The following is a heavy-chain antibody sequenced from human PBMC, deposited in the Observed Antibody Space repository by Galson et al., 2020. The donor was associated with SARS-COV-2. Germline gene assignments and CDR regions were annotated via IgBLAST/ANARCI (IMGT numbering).Heavy chain of an antibody. CDR2: ISYDGSNK. Sequence: LRLSCAASGFTFSSYAMHWVRQAPGKGLEWVAVISYDGSNKYYADSVKGRFTISRDNSKNTLYLQMNSLRAEDTAVYYCARDEGYSYGYEDYWGQGTLVTVSS. V-gene: IGHV3-30*04. CDR1: GFTFSSYA. CDR3: ARDEGYSYGYEDY. D-gene: IGHD5-18*01. J-gene: IGHJ4*02.